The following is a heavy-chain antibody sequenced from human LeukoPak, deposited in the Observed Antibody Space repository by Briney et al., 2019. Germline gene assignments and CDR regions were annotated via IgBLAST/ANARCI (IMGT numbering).Heavy chain of an antibody. D-gene: IGHD6-19*01. CDR2: LSYDGSNK. CDR1: GFTFSGYG. Sequence: PGRSLRLSCAASGFTFSGYGIHWVRQAPGKGLEWVAFLSYDGSNKFHADSVKGRFTISRDNSENTLHLQMNSLKDEDTAVYYCARGLYKNGWYYFDYWGQGTLVTVSS. J-gene: IGHJ4*02. V-gene: IGHV3-33*01. CDR3: ARGLYKNGWYYFDY.